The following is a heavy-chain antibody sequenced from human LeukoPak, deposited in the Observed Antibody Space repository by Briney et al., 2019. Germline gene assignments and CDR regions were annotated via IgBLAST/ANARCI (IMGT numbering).Heavy chain of an antibody. J-gene: IGHJ4*02. CDR1: GFSVSNNY. CDR3: ARDPSPFHS. CDR2: IYRGGKT. V-gene: IGHV3-53*01. Sequence: GGSLRLSCADSGFSVSNNYMSWVRQAPGRGLEWVSAIYRGGKTNYTDYVRGGFTISRDNSKNTLYLQMDRLSDEDTAIYYCARDPSPFHSWGQGTLVTVSS.